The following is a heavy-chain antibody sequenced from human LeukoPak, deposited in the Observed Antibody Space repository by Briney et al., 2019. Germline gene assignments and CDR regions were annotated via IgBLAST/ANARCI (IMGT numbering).Heavy chain of an antibody. CDR2: MNPNSGNT. Sequence: ASVKVSCKASGYTFTSYDINWVRQATGQGLEWMGWMNPNSGNTGYAQKFQGRVTMTRNTSISTAYMELSSLRSEDTAVYYCARGHMATYYDFWSGYYSPWFDPWGQGTLVTVSS. J-gene: IGHJ5*02. CDR1: GYTFTSYD. D-gene: IGHD3-3*01. CDR3: ARGHMATYYDFWSGYYSPWFDP. V-gene: IGHV1-8*01.